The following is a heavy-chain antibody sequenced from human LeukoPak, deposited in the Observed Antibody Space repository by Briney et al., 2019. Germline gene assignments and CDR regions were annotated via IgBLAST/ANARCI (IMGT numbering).Heavy chain of an antibody. CDR1: GFTFSSYA. V-gene: IGHV3-23*01. J-gene: IGHJ5*02. Sequence: GSLRLSCAASGFTFSSYATSWVRQAPGKGLEWVSAISGSGGSTYYADSVKGRFTISRDNSKNTLYLQINSLRAEDTAVYYCAKDSGYYDILTGPEGGNWFDPWGQGNLVTVSS. CDR3: AKDSGYYDILTGPEGGNWFDP. D-gene: IGHD3-9*01. CDR2: ISGSGGST.